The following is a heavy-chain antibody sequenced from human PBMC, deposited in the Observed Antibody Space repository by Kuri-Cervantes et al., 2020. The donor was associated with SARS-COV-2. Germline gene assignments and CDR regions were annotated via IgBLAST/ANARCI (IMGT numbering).Heavy chain of an antibody. CDR1: GFTFSDYY. D-gene: IGHD3-3*01. V-gene: IGHV3-11*04. CDR3: ARRYYDFWSGYSNAFDI. CDR2: ISSSGSTI. J-gene: IGHJ3*02. Sequence: GESLKISCAASGFTFSDYYMTWIRQAPGKGLEWVSYISSSGSTIYYADSVKGRFTISRDNAKNSLYLQMNSLRAEDTAVYYCARRYYDFWSGYSNAFDIWGQGTMVTVSS.